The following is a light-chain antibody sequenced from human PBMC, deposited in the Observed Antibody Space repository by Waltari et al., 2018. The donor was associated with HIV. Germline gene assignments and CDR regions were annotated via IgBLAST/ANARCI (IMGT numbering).Light chain of an antibody. CDR1: RSDVGNYNL. CDR2: EVS. Sequence: QSALTQPASVSGSPGQSITISCTGTRSDVGNYNLVSWYQQHPGKAPKPMIYEVSKRPSGVSNRFSGSKSGNTASLTIAGLRAEDESDYYCCSYAGSTLFVVFGGGTKLTVL. J-gene: IGLJ2*01. V-gene: IGLV2-23*02. CDR3: CSYAGSTLFVV.